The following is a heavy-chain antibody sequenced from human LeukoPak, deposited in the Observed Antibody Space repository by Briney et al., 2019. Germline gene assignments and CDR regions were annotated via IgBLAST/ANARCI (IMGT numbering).Heavy chain of an antibody. Sequence: GGSLRLSCAASGFTFSSYEMNWVRQAPGKGLEWVSYISSSGSTIYYADSVKGRFTISRDNAKNSLYLQMNSLRAEATAVYYCARDQSGSGGWYFDYWGQGTLVTVSS. V-gene: IGHV3-48*03. J-gene: IGHJ4*02. CDR2: ISSSGSTI. CDR3: ARDQSGSGGWYFDY. D-gene: IGHD6-19*01. CDR1: GFTFSSYE.